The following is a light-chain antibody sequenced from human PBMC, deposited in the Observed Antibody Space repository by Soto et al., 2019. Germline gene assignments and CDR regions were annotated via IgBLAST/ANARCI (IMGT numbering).Light chain of an antibody. Sequence: QSVLTQPPSGSGAPGPRVTISCTGSSSKIGAGYYVHWYQQLPGTAPKLLIYGNSNRPSGVPDRFSGSKSGTSASLAITGLQSEDEADYYCQSYDSSLSGSHVVFGGGTKLTVL. CDR3: QSYDSSLSGSHVV. V-gene: IGLV1-40*01. J-gene: IGLJ2*01. CDR2: GNS. CDR1: SSKIGAGYY.